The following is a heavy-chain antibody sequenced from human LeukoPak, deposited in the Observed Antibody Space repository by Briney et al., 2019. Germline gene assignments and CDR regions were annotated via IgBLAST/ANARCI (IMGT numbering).Heavy chain of an antibody. CDR3: AQRIAVRPFPFDN. J-gene: IGHJ4*02. CDR1: GLTFSSHT. Sequence: GGSLRLSVAASGLTFSSHTMNWVRQAPGKGREYISSVTNGGTTYYADSVKGRFTISRDNSNSTRYLQMNSLRAEDTAVYYCAQRIAVRPFPFDNWGQGTLVTVSS. CDR2: VTNGGTT. V-gene: IGHV3-23*01. D-gene: IGHD6-6*01.